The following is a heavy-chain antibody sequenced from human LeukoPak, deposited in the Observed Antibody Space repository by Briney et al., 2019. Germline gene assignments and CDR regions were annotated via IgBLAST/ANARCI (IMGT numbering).Heavy chain of an antibody. CDR3: AGLGSGYYRYFDY. Sequence: SVKVSCKASGGTFSSYAISWVRQAPGQGLEWMGGIIPIFGTANYAQKFQGRVTITADESTSTAYMELSSLRPEDTAVYYCAGLGSGYYRYFDYWGQGTLVTVSS. J-gene: IGHJ4*02. V-gene: IGHV1-69*13. D-gene: IGHD3-22*01. CDR2: IIPIFGTA. CDR1: GGTFSSYA.